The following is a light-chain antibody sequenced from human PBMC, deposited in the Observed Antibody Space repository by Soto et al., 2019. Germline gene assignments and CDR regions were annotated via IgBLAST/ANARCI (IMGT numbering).Light chain of an antibody. V-gene: IGKV1-5*01. CDR3: QQYNSYSRT. CDR2: DAS. J-gene: IGKJ1*01. Sequence: DIQMTQSPSTLSASVGDRVTITCRASQSISSWLARYQQKPGKAPKLLIYDASSLESGVPSRFSGSGSGTELTLTISSLQPDDFATYYCQQYNSYSRTFGQGTKVDIK. CDR1: QSISSW.